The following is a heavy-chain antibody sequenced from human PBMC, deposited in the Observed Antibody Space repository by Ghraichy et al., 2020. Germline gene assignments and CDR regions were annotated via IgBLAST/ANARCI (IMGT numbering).Heavy chain of an antibody. CDR1: GFIFSSYA. J-gene: IGHJ6*02. V-gene: IGHV3-23*01. D-gene: IGHD2/OR15-2a*01. CDR3: AKAISSNRGYYYYGMDV. Sequence: LSLTCAASGFIFSSYAMSWVRQAPGKGLEWVSAISGSGGSTYYAESVKGRFTISRDNSKNTLYLQMNSLRAEDTAVYYCAKAISSNRGYYYYGMDVWGQGTTVNVSS. CDR2: ISGSGGST.